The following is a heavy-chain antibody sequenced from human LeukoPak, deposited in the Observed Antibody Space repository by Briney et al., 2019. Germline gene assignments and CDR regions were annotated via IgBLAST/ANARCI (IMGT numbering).Heavy chain of an antibody. D-gene: IGHD4-17*01. V-gene: IGHV3-23*01. CDR3: ARDIGGLDGDGLDY. CDR1: GFTFSSYA. Sequence: GGSLRLSCAASGFTFSSYAMSWVRQAPGKGLEWVSAISGSGGSTYYADSVKGRFTISRGNSKNTLFLQMNGLRAEDTALYYCARDIGGLDGDGLDYWGQGTLVTVSS. J-gene: IGHJ4*02. CDR2: ISGSGGST.